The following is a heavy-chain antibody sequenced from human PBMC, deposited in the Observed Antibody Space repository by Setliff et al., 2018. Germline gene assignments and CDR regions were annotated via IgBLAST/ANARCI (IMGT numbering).Heavy chain of an antibody. V-gene: IGHV1-2*06. CDR1: GYIFTDYY. CDR3: ARGGGSYRAGNSRPTYWFDP. J-gene: IGHJ5*02. Sequence: ASVKVSCKASGYIFTDYYMHWVRQAPGQELGWMGRINPNSGGTNYAQKFQGRVTMTRDTANSTVYMDLSSLTSDDTAIYYCARGGGSYRAGNSRPTYWFDPWGQGTLVTVSS. D-gene: IGHD2-21*01. CDR2: INPNSGGT.